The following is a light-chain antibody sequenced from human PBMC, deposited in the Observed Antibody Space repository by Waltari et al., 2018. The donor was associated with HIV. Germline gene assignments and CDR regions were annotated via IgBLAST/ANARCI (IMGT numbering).Light chain of an antibody. CDR3: QSYDSSLSGFV. J-gene: IGLJ1*01. Sequence: HSVLTQPPSVSGAPGQRVTISCTGSSSNIGAGYDVHWYQHLPGTSPKLLSYGNTKRPSGVPDRFSGSKSGTSASLAITGLQAEDEADYYCQSYDSSLSGFVFGTGTKVTVL. CDR2: GNT. CDR1: SSNIGAGYD. V-gene: IGLV1-40*01.